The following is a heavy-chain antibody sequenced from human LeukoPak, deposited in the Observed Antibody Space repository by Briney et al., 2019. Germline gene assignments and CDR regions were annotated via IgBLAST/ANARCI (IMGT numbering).Heavy chain of an antibody. V-gene: IGHV3-7*04. Sequence: GGSLRLSCAASGFTFSSYWMDWVRQAPGKGLGWVANIKPDGSEKYYVNSVKGRLTISRDNAKNSLYLQMNSLRVEDTAVYYCARDKYGAYFDSWGQGTLVTVSS. CDR3: ARDKYGAYFDS. D-gene: IGHD4-17*01. J-gene: IGHJ4*02. CDR2: IKPDGSEK. CDR1: GFTFSSYW.